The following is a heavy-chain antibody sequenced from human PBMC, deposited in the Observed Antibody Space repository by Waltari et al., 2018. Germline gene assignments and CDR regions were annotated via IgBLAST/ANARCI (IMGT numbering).Heavy chain of an antibody. CDR2: IANRANSYIT. J-gene: IGHJ1*01. CDR1: GFIFDDHY. V-gene: IGHV3-72*01. CDR3: VRGGYYYDSNGGYFQF. D-gene: IGHD3-22*01. Sequence: VQLVESGGGLVHPGGSLRVSCVVSGFIFDDHYXXXXXQAPGKAPEWVGRIANRANSYITEYPASMKGRFTISREDSKNLLFLQMTDLKSEDTAIYYCVRGGYYYDSNGGYFQFWGRGTLVTVSS.